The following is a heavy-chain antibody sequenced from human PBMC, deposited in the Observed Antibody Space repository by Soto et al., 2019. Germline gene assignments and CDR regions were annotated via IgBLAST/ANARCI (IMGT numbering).Heavy chain of an antibody. CDR3: ARGLSFRGDFDV. D-gene: IGHD2-21*02. J-gene: IGHJ3*01. V-gene: IGHV4-4*02. CDR1: GGSISSTSW. Sequence: HLQESGTGLVNPSGTLALIWDVSGGSISSTSWWTWVRQPPGKGLEWIGEIYHTVSPNYNPSFQSRVSILADHSKNHFSLRLTSVTAADTVIYYCARGLSFRGDFDVWRQGTTVNVSS. CDR2: IYHTVSP.